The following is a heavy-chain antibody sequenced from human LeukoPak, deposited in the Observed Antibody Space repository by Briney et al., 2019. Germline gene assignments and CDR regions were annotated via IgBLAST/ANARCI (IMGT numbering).Heavy chain of an antibody. CDR1: GGSISSYY. J-gene: IGHJ4*02. V-gene: IGHV4-4*08. D-gene: IGHD3-22*01. CDR3: ASGYDYYDSSGYYFDY. Sequence: SETLSLTCTVSGGSISSYYWSWIRQPPGKGLEWIGYIYTSGSTNYNPSLKSRVTISVDTSKNQFSLKLSSVTAADTAVYYCASGYDYYDSSGYYFDYWGQGTLVTVSS. CDR2: IYTSGST.